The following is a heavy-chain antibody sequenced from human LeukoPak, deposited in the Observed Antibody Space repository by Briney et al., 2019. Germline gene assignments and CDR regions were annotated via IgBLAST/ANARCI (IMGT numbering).Heavy chain of an antibody. CDR1: GFTFSSYA. D-gene: IGHD6-19*01. J-gene: IGHJ4*02. CDR2: ISGSGVNT. V-gene: IGHV3-23*01. Sequence: PGGSLRLSCAASGFTFSSYAMSWVRQAPGKGLEWVSAISGSGVNTYYADSAKGRFTISRDNSKNTLYVQMNSLRAEDTAVYYCAKRVSGWYWVDYWGQGTLVTVSS. CDR3: AKRVSGWYWVDY.